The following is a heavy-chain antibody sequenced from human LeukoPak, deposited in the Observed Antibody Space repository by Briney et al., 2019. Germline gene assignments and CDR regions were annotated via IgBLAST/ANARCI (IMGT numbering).Heavy chain of an antibody. V-gene: IGHV3-74*01. CDR3: ATTVAGTVEYFQH. CDR1: GFTFSSHW. CDR2: INGDGSSR. D-gene: IGHD6-19*01. Sequence: QSGGSLRLSCAASGFTFSSHWMHWVRQAPGKGLAWVSGINGDGSSRIYADSVKGRFTISRDNAKNSLYLQMNSLRAEDTAVYYCATTVAGTVEYFQHWGQGTLVTVSS. J-gene: IGHJ1*01.